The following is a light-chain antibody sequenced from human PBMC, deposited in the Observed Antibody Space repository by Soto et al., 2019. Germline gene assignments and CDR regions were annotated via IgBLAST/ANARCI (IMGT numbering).Light chain of an antibody. Sequence: EKVMTQSPATLSMSPGERATLSCRASQSVSSFLAWYQQKPGQAPRLLIYGASTRATGIPARFSGSGSGTEFSLTISSLQSEHFAAYYCQQYSNWPSWTFGQGTKVQVK. J-gene: IGKJ1*01. CDR1: QSVSSF. CDR3: QQYSNWPSWT. CDR2: GAS. V-gene: IGKV3-15*01.